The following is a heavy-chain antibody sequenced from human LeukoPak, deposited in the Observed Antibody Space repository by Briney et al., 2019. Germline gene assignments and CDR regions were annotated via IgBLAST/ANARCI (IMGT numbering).Heavy chain of an antibody. CDR3: AKGSSSYYFAFDI. D-gene: IGHD6-13*01. CDR2: ISGSGGST. V-gene: IGHV3-23*01. J-gene: IGHJ3*02. CDR1: GFTFSNYA. Sequence: AGSLRLSCAASGFTFSNYAMSWVRQAPGKGLEWVSGISGSGGSTYYADSVKGRFTISRDNSKNTLYLQMNSLRAEDTAVYYCAKGSSSYYFAFDIWGQGTMVTVSS.